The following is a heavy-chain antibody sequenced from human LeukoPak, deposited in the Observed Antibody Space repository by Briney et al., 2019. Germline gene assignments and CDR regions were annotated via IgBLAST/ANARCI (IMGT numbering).Heavy chain of an antibody. D-gene: IGHD3-9*01. V-gene: IGHV3-23*01. J-gene: IGHJ4*02. Sequence: GGSLRLSCAASGFTFSSYAMSWVRQAPGKGLEWVSAISANDDSTYYADSVKGRFTISRDNSKNTLYLQMDSLRAEDSAVYYCAKYYEILTGSLPQAHDYRGQGTLVSVSS. CDR2: ISANDDST. CDR1: GFTFSSYA. CDR3: AKYYEILTGSLPQAHDY.